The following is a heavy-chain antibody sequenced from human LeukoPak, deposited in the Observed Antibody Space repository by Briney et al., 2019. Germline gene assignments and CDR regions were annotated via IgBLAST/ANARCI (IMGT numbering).Heavy chain of an antibody. CDR2: ISSSSTTI. D-gene: IGHD3-22*01. Sequence: PGGSLRLSCAASGFTFSSYSMMWVRQAPGKGLEWVSYISSSSTTIYYADSVKGRFTISRDNAKNSVYLQMNSLRAEDTAVYYCVRDRHKYYYDGSGYPPYWGQGTLVTVSS. J-gene: IGHJ4*02. CDR1: GFTFSSYS. V-gene: IGHV3-48*01. CDR3: VRDRHKYYYDGSGYPPY.